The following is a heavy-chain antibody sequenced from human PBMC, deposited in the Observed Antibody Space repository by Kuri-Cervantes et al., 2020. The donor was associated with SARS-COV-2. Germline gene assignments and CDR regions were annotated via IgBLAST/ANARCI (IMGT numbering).Heavy chain of an antibody. CDR3: ASGPWQYCSSTSCYRGDDAFDI. CDR2: IDPSVGTI. CDR1: GYTLTSNY. V-gene: IGHV1-46*01. D-gene: IGHD2-2*01. J-gene: IGHJ3*02. Sequence: ASVKVSCKASGYTLTSNYMHWVRQAPGQGLEWMGVIDPSVGTINYAQKFQSRVTMTRETSTSTVYMELSSLTSEDTAVYYCASGPWQYCSSTSCYRGDDAFDIWGQGTMVTVSS.